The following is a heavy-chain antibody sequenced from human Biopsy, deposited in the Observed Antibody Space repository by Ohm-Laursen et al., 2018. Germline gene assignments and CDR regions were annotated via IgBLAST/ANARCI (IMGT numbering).Heavy chain of an antibody. Sequence: SQRLSCTASGFTFSNYYMHWVRQAPGKGLLWVSRIKRDGTTTDYAESVKGRFTISRDNAKNTLYLQMNSLRAEDTAVYYCARGGFFAYSTFDYWGQGALVTVSS. CDR3: ARGGFFAYSTFDY. D-gene: IGHD4-11*01. CDR2: IKRDGTTT. J-gene: IGHJ4*02. V-gene: IGHV3-74*01. CDR1: GFTFSNYY.